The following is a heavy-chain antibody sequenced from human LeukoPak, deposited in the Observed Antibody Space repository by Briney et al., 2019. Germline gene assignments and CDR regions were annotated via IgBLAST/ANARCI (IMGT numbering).Heavy chain of an antibody. J-gene: IGHJ5*02. D-gene: IGHD3-10*01. CDR3: ARDYFPFYYGSGSYTNYNWFDP. Sequence: ASVKVSCKASGGTFSSYAISWVRQAPGQGLEWMGRIIPILGIANYAQKFQGRVTITADKSTSTAYMELSSLRSEDTAVYYCARDYFPFYYGSGSYTNYNWFDPWGQGTLVTVSS. V-gene: IGHV1-69*04. CDR2: IIPILGIA. CDR1: GGTFSSYA.